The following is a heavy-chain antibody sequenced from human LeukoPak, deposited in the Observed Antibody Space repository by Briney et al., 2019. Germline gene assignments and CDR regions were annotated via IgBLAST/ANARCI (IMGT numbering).Heavy chain of an antibody. CDR2: ITGSGGYT. Sequence: PGGSLRLSCAASGFTFSSYAMTWVRQAPGKGLEWVSTITGSGGYTYYADSVKGRFTISRDNSKNTLFLRMNSLRAEDTAVYFCAKQSLYDNSGHFHYWGQGTLVTVSS. V-gene: IGHV3-23*01. J-gene: IGHJ4*02. D-gene: IGHD3-22*01. CDR3: AKQSLYDNSGHFHY. CDR1: GFTFSSYA.